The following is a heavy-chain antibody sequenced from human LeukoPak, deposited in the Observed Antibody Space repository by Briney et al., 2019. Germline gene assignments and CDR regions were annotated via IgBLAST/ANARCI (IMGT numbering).Heavy chain of an antibody. V-gene: IGHV3-23*01. J-gene: IGHJ4*02. CDR3: AKWGDYDVLTGYYVSDY. Sequence: ASLRLSCAASGFTFSNYAMSWVRRAPGKGLEWVSAITGSGGNTYYADSVKGWFTISRDNSKNTVFLQMNSLRAEDTAVYYCAKWGDYDVLTGYYVSDYWGQGTLVTVSS. CDR1: GFTFSNYA. D-gene: IGHD3-9*01. CDR2: ITGSGGNT.